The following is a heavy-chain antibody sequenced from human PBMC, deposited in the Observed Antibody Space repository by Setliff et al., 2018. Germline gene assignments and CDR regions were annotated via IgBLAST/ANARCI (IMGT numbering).Heavy chain of an antibody. CDR1: GYTFTSYG. J-gene: IGHJ6*02. V-gene: IGHV1-18*01. D-gene: IGHD6-13*01. CDR2: ISAYNGNT. CDR3: ARVGSSSWLHPDVYYYYGMDV. Sequence: ASVKVSCKASGYTFTSYGISWVRQAPGQGLEWMGWISAYNGNTNYAQKLQGRVTMTTDTSTSTAYMELRSLSSDDTAVYYCARVGSSSWLHPDVYYYYGMDVWGQGTTVTVSS.